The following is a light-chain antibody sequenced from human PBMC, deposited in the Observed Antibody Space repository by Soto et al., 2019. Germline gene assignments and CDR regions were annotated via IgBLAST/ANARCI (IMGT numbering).Light chain of an antibody. CDR1: QDIRTW. CDR3: LHTDSFPWT. Sequence: IQMTQSPSSVYASVGDRVTITCRASQDIRTWLAWYQQKPGNAPKLLIYVVSSLQSGVPSRFSGSGSGTYFTLTISNLQPEDFATYYCLHTDSFPWTFGQGTKVDIK. V-gene: IGKV1-12*01. J-gene: IGKJ1*01. CDR2: VVS.